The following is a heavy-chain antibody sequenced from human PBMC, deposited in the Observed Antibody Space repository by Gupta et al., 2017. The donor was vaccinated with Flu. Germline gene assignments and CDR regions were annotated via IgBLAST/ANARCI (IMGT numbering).Heavy chain of an antibody. CDR1: GFTFSAYA. J-gene: IGHJ4*02. D-gene: IGHD3-16*01. CDR2: MTGSGNTI. Sequence: VQPGESLRLSCAASGFTFSAYAMTWVRQAPGKGLEWVSGMTGSGNTIYYADSVKGRFTISSDNSKNTLYLQMNSLRAEDTAVYYCAKDYEAGNVIWEYFDYWGQGILVTVSS. V-gene: IGHV3-23*01. CDR3: AKDYEAGNVIWEYFDY.